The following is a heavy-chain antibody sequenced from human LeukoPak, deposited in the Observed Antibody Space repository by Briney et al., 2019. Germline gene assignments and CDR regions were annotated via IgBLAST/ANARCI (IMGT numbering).Heavy chain of an antibody. CDR2: ISDSGNIT. J-gene: IGHJ4*02. CDR1: GFTFRKCG. Sequence: GGSLRLSCAASGFTFRKCGMNWVRQAPGKGLEWVSGISDSGNITNHADSMKGRFTISRDNSKKTVFLEMRSLRVEDTAKYYCAFSSDYYDTSGYSGGFWGQGTLVTVSS. D-gene: IGHD3-22*01. V-gene: IGHV3-23*01. CDR3: AFSSDYYDTSGYSGGF.